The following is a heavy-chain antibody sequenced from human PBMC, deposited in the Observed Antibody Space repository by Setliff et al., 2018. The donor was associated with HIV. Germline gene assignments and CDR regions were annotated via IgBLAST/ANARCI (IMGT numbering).Heavy chain of an antibody. CDR2: ISAYNGNT. V-gene: IGHV1-18*01. Sequence: ASVKVSCKASGYTFTNYGISWVRQAPVQGLEWMGWISAYNGNTNYAQKLQGRVTMTTDTSTSTVYMELRSLRSDDTAVYYCARYDSSGYYPSNYYYGMDVWGQGTTVTVSS. CDR1: GYTFTNYG. CDR3: ARYDSSGYYPSNYYYGMDV. D-gene: IGHD3-22*01. J-gene: IGHJ6*02.